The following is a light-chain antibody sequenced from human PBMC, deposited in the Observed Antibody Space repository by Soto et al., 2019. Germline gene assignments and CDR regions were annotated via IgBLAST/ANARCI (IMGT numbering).Light chain of an antibody. CDR1: SSNIGNNY. Sequence: QSVLTQPPSVSAAPGQKVTISCSGSSSNIGNNYVSWYQQLPGTAPKLLIYDNDKRPSGIPDRFSGSKSGTSAILGITGLQTGDEADYYCGTWDSSLSAVVFGGGTKVTVL. J-gene: IGLJ2*01. V-gene: IGLV1-51*01. CDR3: GTWDSSLSAVV. CDR2: DND.